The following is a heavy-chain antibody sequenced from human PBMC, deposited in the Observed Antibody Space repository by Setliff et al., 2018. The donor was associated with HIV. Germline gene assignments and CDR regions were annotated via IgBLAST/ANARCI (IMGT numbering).Heavy chain of an antibody. Sequence: PGGSLRLSCAASGFTFSTYAMTWVRQAPGKGLEWVSSIDSGGDTYYPGSVKGRFTISRDISKNTLYLQVNGLRDEDTAAYFCATHFMYHFDSWGQGTLVTVSS. J-gene: IGHJ4*02. V-gene: IGHV3-23*01. CDR2: IDSGGDT. D-gene: IGHD2-8*01. CDR1: GFTFSTYA. CDR3: ATHFMYHFDS.